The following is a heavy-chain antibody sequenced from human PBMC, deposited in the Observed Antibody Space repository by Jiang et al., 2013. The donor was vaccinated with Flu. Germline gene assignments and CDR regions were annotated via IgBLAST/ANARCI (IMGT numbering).Heavy chain of an antibody. CDR1: GYTFTSYG. J-gene: IGHJ5*02. D-gene: IGHD6-19*01. CDR3: ARDRVAVAGNAFARVSVSWFDP. Sequence: GAEVKKPGASVKVSCKASGYTFTSYGISWVRQAPGQGLEWMGWISAYNGNTNYAQKLQGRVTMTTDTSTSTAYMELRSLRSDDTAVYYCARDRVAVAGNAFARVSVSWFDPWGQGTLVTVSS. CDR2: ISAYNGNT. V-gene: IGHV1-18*01.